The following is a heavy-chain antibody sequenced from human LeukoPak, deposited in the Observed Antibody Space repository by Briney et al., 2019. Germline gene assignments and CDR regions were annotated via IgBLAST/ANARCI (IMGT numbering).Heavy chain of an antibody. CDR1: GYTFTSNY. CDR3: ARAPFYYDTYDYYYSDFDV. Sequence: ASVKVSCKAFGYTFTSNYMHWVRQAPGQGPEWMGVISPSGGSTTYAQKFQGRVTLTRDMSTSTDYLELSSLRSEDTAIYYCARAPFYYDTYDYYYSDFDVWGQGTLLTVSS. V-gene: IGHV1-46*01. J-gene: IGHJ4*02. D-gene: IGHD3-22*01. CDR2: ISPSGGST.